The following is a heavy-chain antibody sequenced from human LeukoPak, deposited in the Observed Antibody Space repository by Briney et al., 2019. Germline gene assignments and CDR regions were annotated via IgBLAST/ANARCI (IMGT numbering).Heavy chain of an antibody. CDR1: GYSFTSYW. V-gene: IGHV5-51*01. CDR2: IHPGDSDT. CDR3: ATHPGGLQSGFDN. Sequence: GESLKISCKGSGYSFTSYWIGWVRQMPGKGLEYMGIIHPGDSDTRYSPSFQGQVTISVDRSSSTAYLQWSRLKASDTTMYYCATHPGGLQSGFDNWGQGTLVTVSS. D-gene: IGHD5-24*01. J-gene: IGHJ4*02.